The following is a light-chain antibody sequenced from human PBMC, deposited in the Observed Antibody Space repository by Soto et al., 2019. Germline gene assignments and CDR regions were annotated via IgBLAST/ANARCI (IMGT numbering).Light chain of an antibody. V-gene: IGLV2-23*01. CDR3: CSYAGSSPWV. J-gene: IGLJ3*02. CDR1: SSDVGSYNL. Sequence: QSALTQPASVSGSPGQSITISCTGTSSDVGSYNLVSWYQQHPGKAPKLMIYEGSKRPSGVSNRFSGSKSGNTASLTISGLQAEDEADYYCCSYAGSSPWVFGGGTKDTVL. CDR2: EGS.